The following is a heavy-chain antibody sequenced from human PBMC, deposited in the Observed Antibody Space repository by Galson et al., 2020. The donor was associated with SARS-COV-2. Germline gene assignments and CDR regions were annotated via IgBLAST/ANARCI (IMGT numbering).Heavy chain of an antibody. CDR2: ISYSGSA. V-gene: IGHV4-30-4*08. CDR1: GGSIYSAGNF. Sequence: ETSETLSLTCTVSGGSIYSAGNFWTWIRQPTGQGLEWIGYISYSGSAYYNPSLWGRATLSQDTSKNQFSLNLDSVTAADTAMYFCARYYCISNSGRCPSVDSWGQGTLVTVS. J-gene: IGHJ4*02. D-gene: IGHD2-2*01. CDR3: ARYYCISNSGRCPSVDS.